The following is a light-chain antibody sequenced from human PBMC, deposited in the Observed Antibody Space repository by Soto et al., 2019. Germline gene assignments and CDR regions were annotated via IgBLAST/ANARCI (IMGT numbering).Light chain of an antibody. CDR2: EDT. Sequence: QSVLTQPPSVSAAPGQKVTISCSGSSSNIENNYVSWYQQLPGTAPKLLIYEDTTRPSGIPDRFSGSKSGTSATLGITGLQTGDEADYYCXTWDSSLSAPYVFGTGTKVTVL. CDR1: SSNIENNY. V-gene: IGLV1-51*02. CDR3: XTWDSSLSAPYV. J-gene: IGLJ1*01.